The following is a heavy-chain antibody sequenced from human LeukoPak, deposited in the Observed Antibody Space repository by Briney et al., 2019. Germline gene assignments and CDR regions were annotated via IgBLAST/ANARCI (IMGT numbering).Heavy chain of an antibody. CDR1: GYTFTGYY. CDR2: INPKSGAT. Sequence: ASVKVSCKASGYTFTGYYIHWVRQAPGQGLEWMGWINPKSGATNYAQKFRARVTMTRDTSISKAYMELTRVRSEDTAVYYCARRDVGDTSWWFDPWGQGTLVTVSS. D-gene: IGHD1-26*01. V-gene: IGHV1-2*02. CDR3: ARRDVGDTSWWFDP. J-gene: IGHJ5*02.